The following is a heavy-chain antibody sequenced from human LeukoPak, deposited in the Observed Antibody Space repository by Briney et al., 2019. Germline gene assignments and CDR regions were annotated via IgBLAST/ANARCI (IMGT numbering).Heavy chain of an antibody. CDR1: GYTFTGYY. Sequence: GASVKVSCKASGYTFTGYYIHWVPQAPGQGLEWMGWINPNTGGTNYAQKFRGRVTMTRDTSISTAYMELSRLRSDDTAVYDWARGDYYGSGSYYIGNWFDPWGQGTLVTVSS. V-gene: IGHV1-2*02. CDR3: ARGDYYGSGSYYIGNWFDP. J-gene: IGHJ5*02. CDR2: INPNTGGT. D-gene: IGHD3-10*01.